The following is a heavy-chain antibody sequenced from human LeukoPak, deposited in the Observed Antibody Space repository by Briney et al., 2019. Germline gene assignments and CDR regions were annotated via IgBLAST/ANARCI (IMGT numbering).Heavy chain of an antibody. CDR3: ARSRYYDWLKSPDFDY. J-gene: IGHJ4*02. CDR1: GYTFSSYA. D-gene: IGHD3-9*01. Sequence: GASVKVSCKASGYTFSSYAMHWVRQAPGQRLEWMGWIIAGNGNTKYSQKFQGRVTITRDTSARTAYMELSSLRSEDTAVYYCARSRYYDWLKSPDFDYWGQGTLVTVSS. V-gene: IGHV1-3*01. CDR2: IIAGNGNT.